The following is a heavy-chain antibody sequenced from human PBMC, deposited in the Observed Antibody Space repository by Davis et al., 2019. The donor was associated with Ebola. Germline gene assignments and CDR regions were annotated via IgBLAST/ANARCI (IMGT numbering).Heavy chain of an antibody. J-gene: IGHJ4*02. V-gene: IGHV1-18*04. CDR3: ARDGWELVRGRGLDY. D-gene: IGHD1-26*01. CDR2: ISGYNGNT. CDR1: GYMFTNYG. Sequence: AASVKVSCKASGYMFTNYGISWVRQAPGQGLEWMGWISGYNGNTNYAQKLQGRVTMTTDTSTSTAYMALRSLRSDDTAVYYCARDGWELVRGRGLDYWGQGTLVTVSS.